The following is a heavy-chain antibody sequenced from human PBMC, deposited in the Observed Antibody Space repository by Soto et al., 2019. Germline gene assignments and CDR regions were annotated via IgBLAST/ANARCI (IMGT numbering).Heavy chain of an antibody. CDR2: IYAADGET. V-gene: IGHV5-51*01. Sequence: GEALRLSCTGSGYSFINYSISWVRQMPGKGLEYMGIIYAADGETSYSPSVQGQVTISADHSISTAYLQWNSLKAADTAIYYCAGLKYNGSNNYYENWGQGTLVTVSS. D-gene: IGHD3-10*01. CDR3: AGLKYNGSNNYYEN. J-gene: IGHJ4*01. CDR1: GYSFINYS.